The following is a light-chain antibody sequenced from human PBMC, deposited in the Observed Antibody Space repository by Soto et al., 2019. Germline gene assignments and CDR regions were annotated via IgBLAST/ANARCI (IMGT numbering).Light chain of an antibody. Sequence: EIVLTQSPGTLSLSPGESTTLSCRASQSVSNTYLAWYQQKPGQAPRLLMYGASSRATGLPDRFSGSGSGTDFTLTISRLEPEDFAVYYCQQYGSSPYTFGQGTKLEIK. V-gene: IGKV3-20*01. CDR1: QSVSNTY. CDR2: GAS. J-gene: IGKJ2*01. CDR3: QQYGSSPYT.